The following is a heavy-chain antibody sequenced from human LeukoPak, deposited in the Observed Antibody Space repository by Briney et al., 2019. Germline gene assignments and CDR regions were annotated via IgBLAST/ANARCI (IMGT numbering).Heavy chain of an antibody. Sequence: QPGGSLRLSCAASGFTSSNYWMSWVRQAPGKGLEWVANIKEGGSEKYYVDSVKGRFTISRDNARNSLYLQMNSLRAEDTAVYYCASGRQLGYWGQGTLVTVSS. CDR3: ASGRQLGY. D-gene: IGHD6-13*01. J-gene: IGHJ4*02. V-gene: IGHV3-7*01. CDR2: IKEGGSEK. CDR1: GFTSSNYW.